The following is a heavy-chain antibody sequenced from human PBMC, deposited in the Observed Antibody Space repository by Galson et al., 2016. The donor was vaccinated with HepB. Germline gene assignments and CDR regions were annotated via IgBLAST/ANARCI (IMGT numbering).Heavy chain of an antibody. CDR3: ANLRGGYSGPRYYDYYNGMDV. CDR2: ISDSGRTT. CDR1: GFAFSSYA. D-gene: IGHD5-12*01. J-gene: IGHJ6*02. Sequence: SLRLSCAASGFAFSSYAMSWVRQAPGKGLEWVSAISDSGRTTYYTDSVKGRFTISRDNSRNTLHLQMNSLTAEDTAIYYCANLRGGYSGPRYYDYYNGMDVWGQGTTDTVSS. V-gene: IGHV3-23*01.